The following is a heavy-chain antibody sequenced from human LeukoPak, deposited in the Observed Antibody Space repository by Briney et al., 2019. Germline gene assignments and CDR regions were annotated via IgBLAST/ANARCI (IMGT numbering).Heavy chain of an antibody. J-gene: IGHJ4*02. D-gene: IGHD6-19*01. CDR1: AFTISTYW. CDR3: ARDRGSSGRLGRFDN. Sequence: QAGGSLRLSCAASAFTISTYWMTWVRQAPGKGLEWAANIKQDGSEKYYVDSVKGRFTISRDNAKKLLYLQMNSLRVEDTAVYYCARDRGSSGRLGRFDNWGQGTLVTVSP. CDR2: IKQDGSEK. V-gene: IGHV3-7*01.